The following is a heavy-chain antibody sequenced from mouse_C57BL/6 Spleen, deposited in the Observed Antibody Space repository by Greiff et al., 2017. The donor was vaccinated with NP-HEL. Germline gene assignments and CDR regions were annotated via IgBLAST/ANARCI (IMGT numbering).Heavy chain of an antibody. CDR3: ARHYPYYAMDY. J-gene: IGHJ4*01. D-gene: IGHD1-2*01. CDR1: GYTFTDYY. Sequence: VQLQQSGPELVKPGASVKISCKASGYTFTDYYINWVKQRPGQGLEWIGWIYPGSGDTKYTEKFKGKATLTVDTSASTAYMQLSSLTSEDSAVYFCARHYPYYAMDYWGQGTSVTVSS. CDR2: IYPGSGDT. V-gene: IGHV1-84*01.